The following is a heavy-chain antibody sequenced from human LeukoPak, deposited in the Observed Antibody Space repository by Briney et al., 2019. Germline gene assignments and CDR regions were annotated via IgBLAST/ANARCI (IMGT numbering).Heavy chain of an antibody. J-gene: IGHJ4*02. CDR2: ISASGSDF. V-gene: IGHV5-51*01. CDR1: DYSFSDYW. D-gene: IGHD2-8*02. CDR3: ARRPSVTGAPFDY. Sequence: GESLKISCRGSDYSFSDYWIGWVRQMPGEGLEWMGLISASGSDFRNSPSFEGQVTISVDKSINTAYLQWSRLRASDTAIYYCARRPSVTGAPFDYWGQGTLVTVSS.